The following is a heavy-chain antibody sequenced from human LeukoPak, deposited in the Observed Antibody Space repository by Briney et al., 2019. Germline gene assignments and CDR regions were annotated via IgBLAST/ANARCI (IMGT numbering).Heavy chain of an antibody. V-gene: IGHV4-39*01. D-gene: IGHD2-21*01. Sequence: KPSETLSLTCTVSGGSISSSSYYWGWIRQPPGKGLEWIGSIYYSGSTYYNPSLKSRVTISVDTSKNQFSLKLSSVTAADTAVYYCARHVRAIAHWFDPWGQGTLVTVSS. CDR1: GGSISSSSYY. J-gene: IGHJ5*02. CDR3: ARHVRAIAHWFDP. CDR2: IYYSGST.